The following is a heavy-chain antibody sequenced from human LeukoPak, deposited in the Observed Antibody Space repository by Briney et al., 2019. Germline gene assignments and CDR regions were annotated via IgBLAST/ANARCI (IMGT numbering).Heavy chain of an antibody. V-gene: IGHV3-53*01. CDR3: ATTRVCGGVLLRPSCLYFED. CDR1: GFTVSSNY. Sequence: GGSLRLSCAASGFTVSSNYMSWVRQAPGKGLEWVSYIYSGGNTYYADSVQGRFTVSRDNSKNTLYLQMNNLRAEDTAVYYCATTRVCGGVLLRPSCLYFEDWGQGALVTVSS. D-gene: IGHD3-10*01. CDR2: IYSGGNT. J-gene: IGHJ4*02.